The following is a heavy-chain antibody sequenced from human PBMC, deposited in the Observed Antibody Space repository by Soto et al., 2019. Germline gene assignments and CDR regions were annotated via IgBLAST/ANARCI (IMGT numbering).Heavy chain of an antibody. CDR1: GFTFSDHY. J-gene: IGHJ4*02. CDR2: SRDKVHSHTT. D-gene: IGHD5-12*01. V-gene: IGHV3-72*01. CDR3: ARGVVSTGYFDY. Sequence: GGSLRLCCAACGFTFSDHYMDWVRQAPGKGLEWVGRSRDKVHSHTTEYAASVKGRFTISRGDSENSLYLQMNSLKTEDTAVYYCARGVVSTGYFDYWGQGTLVTVSS.